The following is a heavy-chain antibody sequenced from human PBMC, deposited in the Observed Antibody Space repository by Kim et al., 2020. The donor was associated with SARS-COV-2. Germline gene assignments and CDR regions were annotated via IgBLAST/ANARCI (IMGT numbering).Heavy chain of an antibody. CDR1: GFTFSSYA. CDR2: ISGSGGST. Sequence: GGSLRLSCAASGFTFSSYAMSWVRQAPGKGLEWVSAISGSGGSTYYADSVKGRFTISRDNSKNTLYLQMNSLRAEDTAVYYCAKDLGYGGNLGYFDLWGRGTLVTVSS. J-gene: IGHJ2*01. V-gene: IGHV3-23*01. CDR3: AKDLGYGGNLGYFDL. D-gene: IGHD2-15*01.